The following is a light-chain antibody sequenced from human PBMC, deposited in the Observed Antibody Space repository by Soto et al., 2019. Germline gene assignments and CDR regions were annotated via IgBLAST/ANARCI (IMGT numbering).Light chain of an antibody. CDR3: QQYNSYSPTWT. CDR2: DAS. J-gene: IGKJ1*01. V-gene: IGKV1-5*01. Sequence: DIQMTQSPSTLSASVGDRVTITCRASQSISSWLAWYQQKPGKAPKLLIYDASSLESGVPSRFSGSGSGTEFTLTISSLQPDDFATYYCQQYNSYSPTWTFGQGTKVEIK. CDR1: QSISSW.